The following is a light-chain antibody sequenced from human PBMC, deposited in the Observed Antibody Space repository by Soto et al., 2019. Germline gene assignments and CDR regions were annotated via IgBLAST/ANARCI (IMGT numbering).Light chain of an antibody. Sequence: EIVLTQSPGTLSLSPGERATLSCRASQNVYNNYIAWYQQKPGQAPRTVIYGASIRATGIPDRFSGSGSGTDFTLSISRLEPEDSAVYYCQHYVTSLTTFGQGTKVEVK. V-gene: IGKV3-20*01. J-gene: IGKJ1*01. CDR2: GAS. CDR3: QHYVTSLTT. CDR1: QNVYNNY.